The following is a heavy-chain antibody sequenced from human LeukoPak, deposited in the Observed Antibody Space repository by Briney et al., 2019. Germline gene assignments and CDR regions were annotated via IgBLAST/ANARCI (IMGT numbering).Heavy chain of an antibody. J-gene: IGHJ4*02. CDR2: ISGGGRYT. Sequence: GGSLRLSCVASGFNFHRYGMTWVRQAPGKGLELVSSISGGGRYTYYADSVKSRFTISRDNPKNRVYLQTNSLRAEDTAVYYCAKEWDYWGQGTLVTVSS. CDR3: AKEWDY. CDR1: GFNFHRYG. V-gene: IGHV3-23*01.